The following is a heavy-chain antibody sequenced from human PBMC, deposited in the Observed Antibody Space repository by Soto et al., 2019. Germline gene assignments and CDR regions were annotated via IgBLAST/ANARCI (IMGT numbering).Heavy chain of an antibody. Sequence: EVQLVESGGGLVQPGGSLRLSCVASGFTFSNYWMHWLRQAPGKGLVWVSCINSDGSSRNYADSVKGRFTISRDNAENTVYLQVNSLRADDTAVYYCASYGSGSPYWGQGTLVTVSS. CDR1: GFTFSNYW. V-gene: IGHV3-74*01. D-gene: IGHD3-10*01. CDR3: ASYGSGSPY. CDR2: INSDGSSR. J-gene: IGHJ4*02.